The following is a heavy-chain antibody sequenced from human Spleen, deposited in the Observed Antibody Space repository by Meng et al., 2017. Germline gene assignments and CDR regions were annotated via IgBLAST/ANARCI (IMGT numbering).Heavy chain of an antibody. CDR2: INHSGST. D-gene: IGHD4-11*01. CDR3: ARGPTTMAHDFDY. Sequence: QGPVETWAAGFLKPSGTRLLTCFVFGGSFSDYYWGLIRQPPGKGLEWIGEINHSGSTNYNPSLESRATISVDTSQNNLSLKLSSVTAADSAVYYCARGPTTMAHDFDYWGQGTLVTVSS. J-gene: IGHJ4*02. V-gene: IGHV4-34*01. CDR1: GGSFSDYY.